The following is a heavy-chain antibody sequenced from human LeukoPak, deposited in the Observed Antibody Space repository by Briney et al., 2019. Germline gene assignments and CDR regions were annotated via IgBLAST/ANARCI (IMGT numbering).Heavy chain of an antibody. V-gene: IGHV4-39*01. CDR1: GGSISSSSYY. J-gene: IGHJ4*02. Sequence: SGTLTLTCTVSGGSISSSSYYWGWIRQPPGKGLEGIGSIYYSGSSYYTPSLKSLLTISVDTSKDQFSLKLTSVTAADTAVYYCAASGYSNRWYYYDFWGQGTLVTVSS. CDR3: AASGYSNRWYYYDF. CDR2: IYYSGSS. D-gene: IGHD2/OR15-2a*01.